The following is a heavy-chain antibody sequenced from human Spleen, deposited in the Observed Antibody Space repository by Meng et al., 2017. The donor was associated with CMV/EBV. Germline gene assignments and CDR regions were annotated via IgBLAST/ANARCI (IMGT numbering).Heavy chain of an antibody. J-gene: IGHJ4*02. V-gene: IGHV3-9*01. D-gene: IGHD6-6*01. CDR3: AKTTSSSSVYYFDY. CDR1: GFTFDDYA. Sequence: GGSLRLSCAASGFTFDDYAMHWVRQAPGKGLEWVSGISWNSGSIGYADSVKGRFTISRDNAKNPLYLQMNSLRPEDTALYYCAKTTSSSSVYYFDYWGQGTLVTVSS. CDR2: ISWNSGSI.